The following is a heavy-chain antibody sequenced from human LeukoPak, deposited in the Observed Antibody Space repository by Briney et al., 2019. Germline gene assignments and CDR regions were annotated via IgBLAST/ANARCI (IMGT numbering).Heavy chain of an antibody. J-gene: IGHJ6*03. CDR1: GRSISSYY. CDR3: ARTTEGYCSSASCFGFSYSYYMDV. CDR2: IYSSWST. D-gene: IGHD2-2*01. Sequence: SDTLSLTCTVSGRSISSYYWLWTRQPPGKGLERIGYIYSSWSTTYNPSLKSRVTISVDTSKNQFSLKLSSVIAADTAVYYCARTTEGYCSSASCFGFSYSYYMDVWGKGTTVTISS. V-gene: IGHV4-59*07.